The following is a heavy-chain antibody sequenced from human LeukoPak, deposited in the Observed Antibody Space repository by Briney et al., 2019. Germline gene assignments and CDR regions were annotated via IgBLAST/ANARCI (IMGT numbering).Heavy chain of an antibody. V-gene: IGHV1-69*01. CDR3: ARDRPYTGGWRGFDY. CDR1: GGTFSRYA. CDR2: IIPMFGIA. J-gene: IGHJ4*02. D-gene: IGHD6-19*01. Sequence: SVKVSCKASGGTFSRYAISWVRQAPEQGLEWMGGIIPMFGIANYAQKFQGRVTITADESTSTAYMELSSLRSEDTAVYYCARDRPYTGGWRGFDYWGQGTLVTVSS.